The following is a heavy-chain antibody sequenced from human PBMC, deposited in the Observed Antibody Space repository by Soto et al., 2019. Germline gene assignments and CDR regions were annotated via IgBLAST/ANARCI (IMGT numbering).Heavy chain of an antibody. J-gene: IGHJ6*03. CDR3: ARSSLVREIGYYYFYNDV. CDR1: GFTFSSYG. CDR2: IWYDGSKK. D-gene: IGHD3-10*01. V-gene: IGHV3-33*01. Sequence: QVQLVESGGGVVQPGRSLRLSCAATGFTFSSYGMHWVRQAPGKGLGWVAVIWYDGSKKYYAESVRGRFTISRDNSKSNLYLQMTSLRAEDTAVYYCARSSLVREIGYYYFYNDVWGKGTTVTVFS.